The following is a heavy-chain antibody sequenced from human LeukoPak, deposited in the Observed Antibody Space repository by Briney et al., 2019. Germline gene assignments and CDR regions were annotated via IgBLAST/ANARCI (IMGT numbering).Heavy chain of an antibody. J-gene: IGHJ3*02. Sequence: SVKVSCKASGGTFSSYAISWVRQAPGQGLEWMGGIIPIFGTANYAQKFQGRVTMTTDTSTSTAYMELRSLRSEDTAVYYCARDLRSGSYPDAFDIWGQGIMVTVSS. V-gene: IGHV1-69*05. CDR2: IIPIFGTA. CDR3: ARDLRSGSYPDAFDI. D-gene: IGHD1-26*01. CDR1: GGTFSSYA.